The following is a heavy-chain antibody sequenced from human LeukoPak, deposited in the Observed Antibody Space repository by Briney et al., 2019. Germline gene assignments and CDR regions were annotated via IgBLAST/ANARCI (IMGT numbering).Heavy chain of an antibody. CDR3: ARDLRPYSGYDYPDY. V-gene: IGHV3-74*01. CDR2: INSDGSST. Sequence: GGSLRLSCAASGFTFGSYWMHWVRQAPGKGLVWVSRINSDGSSTSYADSVKGRFTISRDNAKNTLYLQMNSLRAEDTAVYYCARDLRPYSGYDYPDYWGQGTLVTVSS. CDR1: GFTFGSYW. J-gene: IGHJ4*02. D-gene: IGHD5-12*01.